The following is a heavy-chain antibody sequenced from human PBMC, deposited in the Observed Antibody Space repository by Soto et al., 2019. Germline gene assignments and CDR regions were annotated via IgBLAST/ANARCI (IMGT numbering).Heavy chain of an antibody. J-gene: IGHJ4*02. CDR3: AKDLYTVVVVAATY. Sequence: GGSLRLSCAASGFTFSSYGMHWVRQAPGKGLEWVAVISYDGSNKYYADSVKGRFTISRDNSKNTLYLQMNSLRAEDTAVYYCAKDLYTVVVVAATYWGQGTLVTVSS. CDR2: ISYDGSNK. V-gene: IGHV3-30*18. D-gene: IGHD2-15*01. CDR1: GFTFSSYG.